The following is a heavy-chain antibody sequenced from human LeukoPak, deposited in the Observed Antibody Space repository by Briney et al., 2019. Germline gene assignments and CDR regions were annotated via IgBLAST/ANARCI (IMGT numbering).Heavy chain of an antibody. J-gene: IGHJ3*02. Sequence: GGSLRLSCAASGFTFSSYGMHWVRQAPGKGLEWVAFIRYDGSNKYYADSVKGRFTISRDNSKNTLYLQMNSLRAEDTAVYYCAKEEAGYYDSSGPRLFDIWGQGTMVTVSS. CDR2: IRYDGSNK. CDR3: AKEEAGYYDSSGPRLFDI. D-gene: IGHD3-22*01. CDR1: GFTFSSYG. V-gene: IGHV3-30*02.